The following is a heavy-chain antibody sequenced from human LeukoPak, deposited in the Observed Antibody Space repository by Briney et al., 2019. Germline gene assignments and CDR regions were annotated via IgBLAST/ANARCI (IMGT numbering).Heavy chain of an antibody. V-gene: IGHV3-21*01. CDR3: ARGAHSSGDY. CDR1: GFTFSNYN. J-gene: IGHJ4*02. Sequence: GGSLRLSCAASGFTFSNYNMNWVRQAPGKGLEWVSSISTSSSYIYYADSVKGRFTISRDNVKNSLYLQMDSLRAEDTAVYYCARGAHSSGDYWGQGTLVTVSS. D-gene: IGHD3-22*01. CDR2: ISTSSSYI.